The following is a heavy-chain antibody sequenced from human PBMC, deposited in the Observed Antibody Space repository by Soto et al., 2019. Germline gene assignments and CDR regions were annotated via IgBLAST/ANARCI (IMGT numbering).Heavy chain of an antibody. J-gene: IGHJ6*02. D-gene: IGHD4-17*01. CDR2: ISGSGGST. CDR1: GFTFSSYA. Sequence: GGSLRLSCAASGFTFSSYAMSWVRQAPGKGLEWVSAISGSGGSTYYADSVKGRFTISRDNSKNTLYLQMNSLRAEDTAVYYCAKDLTVTTGGGYYYYGMDVWGQGTTVTVSS. V-gene: IGHV3-23*01. CDR3: AKDLTVTTGGGYYYYGMDV.